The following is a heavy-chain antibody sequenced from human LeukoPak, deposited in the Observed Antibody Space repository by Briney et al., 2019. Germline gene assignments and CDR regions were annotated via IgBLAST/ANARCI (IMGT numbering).Heavy chain of an antibody. Sequence: ASVKVSCKASGYTFTGYYMHWVRQAPGQGLEWMGWINPTSGGTGYAQQFQGRVTMTRDTSISTAYMELSRLRSDGTAVYYCARWGITGTNYFDYWGQGTLVTVSS. CDR2: INPTSGGT. J-gene: IGHJ4*02. CDR3: ARWGITGTNYFDY. CDR1: GYTFTGYY. D-gene: IGHD1-7*01. V-gene: IGHV1-2*02.